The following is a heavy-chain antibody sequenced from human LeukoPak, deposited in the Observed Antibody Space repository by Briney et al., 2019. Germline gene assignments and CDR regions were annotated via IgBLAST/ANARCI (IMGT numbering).Heavy chain of an antibody. CDR3: ARASKYYYDSSGYPLDY. CDR2: ISSSSSSI. CDR1: RFTFSIYS. D-gene: IGHD3-22*01. V-gene: IGHV3-21*01. J-gene: IGHJ4*02. Sequence: GGSLRLSCAASRFTFSIYSMIWVRHAPGKGLEWVSPISSSSSSIYYADSVKGRFTISRDNAKNSLYLQMNSLRAEDTAVYYCARASKYYYDSSGYPLDYWGQGTLVTVSS.